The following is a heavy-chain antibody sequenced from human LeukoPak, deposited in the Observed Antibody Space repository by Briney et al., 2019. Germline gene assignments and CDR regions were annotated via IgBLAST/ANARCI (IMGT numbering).Heavy chain of an antibody. CDR1: GGSISSYY. CDR3: ARAPRGATTYVDY. CDR2: IYYSGST. Sequence: SETLSLTCTVSGGSISSYYWSWIRQPPGKGLEWIGYIYYSGSTNYNPSLKGRVTISVDTSKNQFSLKLSSVTAADTAVYYCARAPRGATTYVDYWGQGTLVTVSS. V-gene: IGHV4-59*01. D-gene: IGHD3-10*01. J-gene: IGHJ4*02.